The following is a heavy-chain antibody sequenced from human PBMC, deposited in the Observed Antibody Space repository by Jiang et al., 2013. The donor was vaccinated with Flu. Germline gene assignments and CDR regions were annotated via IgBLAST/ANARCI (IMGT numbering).Heavy chain of an antibody. V-gene: IGHV3-23*03. Sequence: QLLESGGGLVQPGGSLRLSCAASGFTFSNYAMSWVRQAPGKGLEWVSVIYSGGSTYYADSVKGRFTISRDSSKNTLYLQMNSLRAEDTAVYYCAKAGQWLVGYYYYGMDVWGQGTTVTVSS. CDR3: AKAGQWLVGYYYYGMDV. CDR1: GFTFSNYA. CDR2: IYSGGST. J-gene: IGHJ6*02. D-gene: IGHD6-19*01.